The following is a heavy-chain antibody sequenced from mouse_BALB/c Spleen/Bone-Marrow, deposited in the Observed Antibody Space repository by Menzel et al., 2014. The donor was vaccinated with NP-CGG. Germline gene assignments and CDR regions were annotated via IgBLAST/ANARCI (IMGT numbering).Heavy chain of an antibody. CDR2: IDPANGNT. Sequence: VQLQQSGAELVKPGASVKLSCTASGFNIKDTYMHWVKQRPEQGLEWIGRIDPANGNTKYDPKFQGKATITAGTSSNTAYLQLSSLTSEDTAVYYFAYNSLLRLYYFDYWGQGTTLTVSS. J-gene: IGHJ2*01. D-gene: IGHD1-2*01. V-gene: IGHV14-3*02. CDR1: GFNIKDTY. CDR3: AYNSLLRLYYFDY.